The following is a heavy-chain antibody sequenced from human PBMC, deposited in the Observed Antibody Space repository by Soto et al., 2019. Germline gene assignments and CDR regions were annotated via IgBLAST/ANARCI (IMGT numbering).Heavy chain of an antibody. CDR2: IRTKPNSYAT. V-gene: IGHV3-73*01. CDR3: TPTVTSYNMDV. J-gene: IGHJ6*03. CDR1: GFTFSGSA. D-gene: IGHD4-17*01. Sequence: EVQLVESGGGLVQPGGSLKLSCAASGFTFSGSAIHWVRQASGKGLEWVGRIRTKPNSYATAYAASVNGRFTISRDDSKNTAYLQMNSMKPEDPAVYYCTPTVTSYNMDVWGKGTTVTVSS.